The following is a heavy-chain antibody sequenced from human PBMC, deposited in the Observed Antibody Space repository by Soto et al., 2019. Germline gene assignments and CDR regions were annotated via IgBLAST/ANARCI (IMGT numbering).Heavy chain of an antibody. J-gene: IGHJ4*02. Sequence: SETLSLTCTVSGGSISSYFYIWVRQPPGKGLEWIGSVYYTGTTDYNPSLKSRVTISVDTSKTQFSLNLRSVTAADTAVYYCAGDLAAVTRAFDYGGRGTLVTVSS. CDR2: VYYTGTT. V-gene: IGHV4-59*01. CDR1: GGSISSYF. D-gene: IGHD6-13*01. CDR3: AGDLAAVTRAFDY.